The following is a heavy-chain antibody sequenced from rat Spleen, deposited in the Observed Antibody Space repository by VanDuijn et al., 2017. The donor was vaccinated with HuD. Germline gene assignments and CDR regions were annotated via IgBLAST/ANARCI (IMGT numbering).Heavy chain of an antibody. Sequence: EVQLVESDGGLVQPGRSLKLSCVASGFTFNNYWMTWIRQAPGKGLEWVASISNTGGTTNYPDSVKGRISISRDNAKSTLYVQLNSLRSEDTATYFCTRGIYYGYNAFVYWGQGTLVTVSS. CDR3: TRGIYYGYNAFVY. V-gene: IGHV5-31*01. CDR1: GFTFNNYW. J-gene: IGHJ3*01. D-gene: IGHD1-9*01. CDR2: ISNTGGTT.